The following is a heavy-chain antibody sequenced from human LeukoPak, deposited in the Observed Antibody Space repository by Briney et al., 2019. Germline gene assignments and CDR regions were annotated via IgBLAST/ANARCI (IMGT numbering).Heavy chain of an antibody. Sequence: GGSLRLSCAASGFTFSSYSMHWVRQAPGKGLEWVAVISYDGSNKYYADSVKGRFTISRDNSKNTLYLQMNSLRAEDTAVYYCAREPFMTTVTTGWFDPWGQGTLVTVSS. D-gene: IGHD4-17*01. CDR1: GFTFSSYS. CDR3: AREPFMTTVTTGWFDP. J-gene: IGHJ5*02. CDR2: ISYDGSNK. V-gene: IGHV3-30*03.